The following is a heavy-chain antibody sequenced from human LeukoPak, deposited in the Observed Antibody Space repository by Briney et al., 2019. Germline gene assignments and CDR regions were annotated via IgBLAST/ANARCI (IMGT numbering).Heavy chain of an antibody. CDR1: GGSFSGYY. CDR3: ANNLYASGNYFTY. CDR2: INHSGST. Sequence: PSETLSLTCAVYGGSFSGYYWSWIRQPPGKGLEGIGEINHSGSTNYNPSLKSRVTISVDTSKNQFSLKLSSVTAADTAVYYCANNLYASGNYFTYWGQGTLVTVSS. J-gene: IGHJ4*02. V-gene: IGHV4-34*01. D-gene: IGHD3-10*01.